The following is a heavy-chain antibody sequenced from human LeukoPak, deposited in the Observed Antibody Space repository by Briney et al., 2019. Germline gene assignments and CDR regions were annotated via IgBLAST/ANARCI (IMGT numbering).Heavy chain of an antibody. J-gene: IGHJ6*03. CDR3: AKDPYFSGWAKSYHSYYMDV. D-gene: IGHD6-25*01. V-gene: IGHV3-30*02. Sequence: PGGSLRLSCAASGFTFSSYSMHWVRQAPGKGLGWVTFIRYDGSNKYYADSVKGRFTISRDNSKNTLYLQMNSLTTEDTAAYYCAKDPYFSGWAKSYHSYYMDVWGKGTTLIVSS. CDR2: IRYDGSNK. CDR1: GFTFSSYS.